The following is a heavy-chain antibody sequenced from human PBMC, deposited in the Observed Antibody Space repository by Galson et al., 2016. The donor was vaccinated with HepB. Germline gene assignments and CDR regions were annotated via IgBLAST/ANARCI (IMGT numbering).Heavy chain of an antibody. CDR1: GYTFSNYG. D-gene: IGHD2-15*01. J-gene: IGHJ6*02. V-gene: IGHV1-18*04. Sequence: SVKVSCKAFGYTFSNYGISWVRQAPGQGLEWMGWISGYNGNTIYAQKLQGRVTMTTDTSTATAYMELRSLRSDDTAVYYCARATYCDGGGCYNSYGLDVWSQGTTVTVSS. CDR2: ISGYNGNT. CDR3: ARATYCDGGGCYNSYGLDV.